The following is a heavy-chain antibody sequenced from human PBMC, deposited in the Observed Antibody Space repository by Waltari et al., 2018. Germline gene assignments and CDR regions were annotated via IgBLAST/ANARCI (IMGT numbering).Heavy chain of an antibody. D-gene: IGHD2-15*01. CDR2: IYHSGST. J-gene: IGHJ3*02. Sequence: QVQLQESGPGLVKPSGTLSLTCAVSGGSISSSNWWSWVRQPPGKGLEWIGEIYHSGSTNYNPSRKSRVTISVDKSKNQFSLKLSSVTAADTAVYYCASVRCSGGSCPLSDAFDIWGQGTMVTVSS. CDR3: ASVRCSGGSCPLSDAFDI. CDR1: GGSISSSNW. V-gene: IGHV4-4*02.